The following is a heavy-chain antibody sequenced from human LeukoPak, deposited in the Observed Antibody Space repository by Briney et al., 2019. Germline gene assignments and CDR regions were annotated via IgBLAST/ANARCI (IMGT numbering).Heavy chain of an antibody. CDR2: ISGSGGST. CDR3: AKEEQQLVPIYYYYYMDV. D-gene: IGHD6-13*01. Sequence: GGSLRLSCAASGFTFSSYAMSWVRQAPGKGLEWVSAISGSGGSTYYADSVKGRFTISRDNSKNTLYLQMNSLRAEDTAVYYCAKEEQQLVPIYYYYYMDVWGKGTTVTVSS. J-gene: IGHJ6*03. V-gene: IGHV3-23*01. CDR1: GFTFSSYA.